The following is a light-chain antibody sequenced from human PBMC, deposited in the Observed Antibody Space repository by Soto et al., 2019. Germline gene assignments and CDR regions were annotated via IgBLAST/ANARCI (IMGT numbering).Light chain of an antibody. CDR1: QSLTSNY. CDR3: QQYGSSPRT. Sequence: ELVLTQSPGTLSLSPGERATLSCRASQSLTSNYLAWYQQKPGQAPRLLIYGASSRATGIPDRFSGSGSGTDFTLTISRLEPEDFAVYYCQQYGSSPRTFGQGTKVDIK. J-gene: IGKJ1*01. V-gene: IGKV3-20*01. CDR2: GAS.